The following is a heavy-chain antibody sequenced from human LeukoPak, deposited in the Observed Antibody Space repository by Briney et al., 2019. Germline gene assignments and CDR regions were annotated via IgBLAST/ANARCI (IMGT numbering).Heavy chain of an antibody. D-gene: IGHD3-3*01. J-gene: IGHJ4*02. CDR3: AKDFWSGPIDY. CDR2: IHTSGST. CDR1: GFSVSGNY. V-gene: IGHV3-53*01. Sequence: PGGSLRLSCAASGFSVSGNYMSWVRQAPGKGLEWVSFIHTSGSTFYADSVKGRFTISRDNSKNTLYLQMNSLRAEDTDVYYCAKDFWSGPIDYWGQGTLVTVSS.